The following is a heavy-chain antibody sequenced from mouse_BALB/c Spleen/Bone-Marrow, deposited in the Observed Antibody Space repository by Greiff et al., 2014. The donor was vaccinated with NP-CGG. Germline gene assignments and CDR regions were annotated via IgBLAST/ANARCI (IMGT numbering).Heavy chain of an antibody. CDR1: GYSITSDYV. CDR3: AETGTRYYFDY. Sequence: EVQLQQSGPGLVKPSQSLSLTCTVTGYSITSDYVWNWIRQFPGNKLEWMGYISYSGSTSYNPSLKSRISITRDTSKNHFFLQLNSVTTEDAASDYCAETGTRYYFDYWGQGTTLTVSS. J-gene: IGHJ2*01. CDR2: ISYSGST. V-gene: IGHV3-2*02. D-gene: IGHD4-1*01.